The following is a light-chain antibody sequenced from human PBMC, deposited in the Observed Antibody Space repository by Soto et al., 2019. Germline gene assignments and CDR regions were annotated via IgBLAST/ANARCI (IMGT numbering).Light chain of an antibody. V-gene: IGKV1-5*03. CDR3: QQYHFFWT. J-gene: IGKJ1*01. CDR1: QSIDSG. Sequence: DIQMTQSPSTLSASVGDRVTITCRASQSIDSGLAWYQQKPGKAPKLLIYKASTLESGVPLRFSDSGSGTEFTLTITSLQPDDFATYYCQQYHFFWTFGQGTRVEIK. CDR2: KAS.